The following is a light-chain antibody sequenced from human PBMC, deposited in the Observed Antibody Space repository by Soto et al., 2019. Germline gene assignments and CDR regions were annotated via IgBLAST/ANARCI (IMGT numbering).Light chain of an antibody. V-gene: IGKV1-5*03. CDR2: EVS. Sequence: DILLTQSPSTLSASVGARVTISCRASQSINKWLAWYQHKPGKAPNLLIYEVSTLHSGVPSRFSGSGSGTEFTLTISSLRPDDCATYYCQHYSGDRATFGQVTKVEI. CDR3: QHYSGDRAT. CDR1: QSINKW. J-gene: IGKJ1*01.